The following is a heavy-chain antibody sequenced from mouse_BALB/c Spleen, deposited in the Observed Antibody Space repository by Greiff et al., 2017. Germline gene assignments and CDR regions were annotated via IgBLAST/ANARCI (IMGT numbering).Heavy chain of an antibody. CDR3: ARTYGNYVEYAMDY. V-gene: IGHV2-9*02. CDR2: IWAGGST. D-gene: IGHD2-1*01. Sequence: VQGVESGPGLVAPSQSLSITCTVSGFSLTSYGVHWVRQPPGKGLEWLGVIWAGGSTNYNSALMSRLSISKDNSKSQVFLKMNSLQTDDTAMYYCARTYGNYVEYAMDYWGQGTSVTVSS. CDR1: GFSLTSYG. J-gene: IGHJ4*01.